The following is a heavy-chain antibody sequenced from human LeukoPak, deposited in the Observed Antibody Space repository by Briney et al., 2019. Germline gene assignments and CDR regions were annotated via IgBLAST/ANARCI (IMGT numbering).Heavy chain of an antibody. D-gene: IGHD4-23*01. J-gene: IGHJ6*02. Sequence: GGTLRLSCVASGVSFSSYAMHWVRHAPGKGLEWVAFISYDGSNKYYADSVKGRFTISRDNSKNTLYLQMNSLRAEDTAVYYCARERELDYGGNQNSYGMDAWGQGTTVTVSS. CDR1: GVSFSSYA. CDR3: ARERELDYGGNQNSYGMDA. V-gene: IGHV3-30*04. CDR2: ISYDGSNK.